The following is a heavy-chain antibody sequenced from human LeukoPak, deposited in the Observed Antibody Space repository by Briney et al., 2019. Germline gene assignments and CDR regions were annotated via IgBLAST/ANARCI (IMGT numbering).Heavy chain of an antibody. CDR2: IYTSGST. V-gene: IGHV4-4*07. J-gene: IGHJ4*02. CDR1: GGSISSYY. Sequence: SETLSLTCTVSGGSISSYYWSWIRQPAGKGLEWIGRIYTSGSTNYNPSLKSRVTMSVDTSKNQFSLKLSSVTAADTAVYYCARRGYDILTGYFDYWGQGTLVTVSS. CDR3: ARRGYDILTGYFDY. D-gene: IGHD3-9*01.